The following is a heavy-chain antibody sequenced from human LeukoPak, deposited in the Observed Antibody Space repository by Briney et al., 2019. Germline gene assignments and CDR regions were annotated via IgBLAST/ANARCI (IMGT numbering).Heavy chain of an antibody. Sequence: GGTLTLSCTASGFTFGDYAMSWVRQAPGKGLEWVGFIRSKAYGGTTEYAASVKGRFTISRDDSKSIAYLQMNSLKTEDTAVYYCTRDCHYCSGGSGYSNYYYGMDVWGQGTTVTVSS. V-gene: IGHV3-49*04. CDR2: IRSKAYGGTT. D-gene: IGHD2-15*01. J-gene: IGHJ6*02. CDR3: TRDCHYCSGGSGYSNYYYGMDV. CDR1: GFTFGDYA.